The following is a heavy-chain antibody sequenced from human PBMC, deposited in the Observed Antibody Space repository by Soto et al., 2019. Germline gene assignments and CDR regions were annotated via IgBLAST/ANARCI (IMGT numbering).Heavy chain of an antibody. V-gene: IGHV1-18*01. Sequence: EASVKVSCKTSGYTFTSYGISWVRQAPGQGLEWMGWISAYTGNTNYAQKFQGRVTMTTVTSTSTAYMELRSLRSDDAAVYYCARENSPLDIVVEPPAPSAYWGQGTLVTVSS. CDR2: ISAYTGNT. J-gene: IGHJ4*02. CDR1: GYTFTSYG. D-gene: IGHD2-2*03. CDR3: ARENSPLDIVVEPPAPSAY.